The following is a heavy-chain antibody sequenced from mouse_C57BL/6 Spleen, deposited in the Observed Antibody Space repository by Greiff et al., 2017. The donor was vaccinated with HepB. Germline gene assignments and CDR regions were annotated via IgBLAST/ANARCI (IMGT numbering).Heavy chain of an antibody. CDR1: GYTFTSHW. D-gene: IGHD2-3*01. CDR2: INPSSGYI. Sequence: VQLQQSGAELAKPGASVKLSCKASGYTFTSHWMHWVKQRPGQGLEWIGYINPSSGYIKYNQKFKDKATLTADKSSSTAYMQLSSLTYEDSAVYYCANLYDGYPGAMDYWGQGTSVTVSS. CDR3: ANLYDGYPGAMDY. J-gene: IGHJ4*01. V-gene: IGHV1-7*01.